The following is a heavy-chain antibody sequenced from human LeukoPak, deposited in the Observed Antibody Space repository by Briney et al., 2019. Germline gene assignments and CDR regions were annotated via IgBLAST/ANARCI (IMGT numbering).Heavy chain of an antibody. D-gene: IGHD3-9*01. CDR2: IKQDGSEK. V-gene: IGHV3-7*01. CDR3: ARDYDILTGYYDY. CDR1: GFTFSSYW. Sequence: GGSLRLSCAASGFTFSSYWMSWVRQAPGKGLEWVANIKQDGSEKYYVDSVKGRFTISRDNAKNSLYLQMNSLRAEDTAVYYCARDYDILTGYYDYWGQGTLVTVSS. J-gene: IGHJ4*02.